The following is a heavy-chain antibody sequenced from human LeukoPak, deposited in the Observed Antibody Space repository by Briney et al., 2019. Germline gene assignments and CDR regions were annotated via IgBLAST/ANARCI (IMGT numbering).Heavy chain of an antibody. V-gene: IGHV1-2*02. D-gene: IGHD3-10*01. J-gene: IGHJ4*02. CDR3: ARVRPIGRITMVRGVIILGPIVDDY. CDR1: GYTFTGYY. Sequence: ASVKVSCKASGYTFTGYYMHWVRQAPGQGLEWMGWINPNSGGTNYAQKFQGRVTMTRDTSISTAYMELSRLRSDDTAVYYCARVRPIGRITMVRGVIILGPIVDDYWGQGTLVTVSS. CDR2: INPNSGGT.